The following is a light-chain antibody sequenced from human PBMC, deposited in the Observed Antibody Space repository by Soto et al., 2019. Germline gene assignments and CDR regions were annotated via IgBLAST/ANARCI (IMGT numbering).Light chain of an antibody. CDR1: QSLLYTSNNKNY. J-gene: IGKJ2*01. CDR2: WAS. V-gene: IGKV4-1*01. Sequence: DIVMTQSPDSLAVSLGERATINCKSSQSLLYTSNNKNYLAWYQQKPGQPPKLLIYWASTRESGVPDRFSGSGSGTDFTLTISNLQAEDVAVYYCQQFYSLPMYTFGQGTKLEIK. CDR3: QQFYSLPMYT.